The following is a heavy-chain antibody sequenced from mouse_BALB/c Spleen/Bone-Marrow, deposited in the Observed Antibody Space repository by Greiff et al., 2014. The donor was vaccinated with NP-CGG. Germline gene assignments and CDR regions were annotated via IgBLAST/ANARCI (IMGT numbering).Heavy chain of an antibody. V-gene: IGHV1-31*01. CDR3: ESRGEYFDV. CDR2: IYPYNGVS. J-gene: IGHJ1*01. CDR1: GYSFTGHY. Sequence: DVQLVESGPELVKPGASVKISCKASGYSFTGHYMHWVKQSHGNSLDWIGYIYPYNGVSSYNQKFKGKATLTVDKSSSTAYMELRSLTSDDSAVYYCESRGEYFDVWGAETTVTVSS.